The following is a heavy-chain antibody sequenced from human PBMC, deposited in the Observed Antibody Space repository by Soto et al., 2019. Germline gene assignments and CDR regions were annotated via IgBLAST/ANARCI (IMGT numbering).Heavy chain of an antibody. CDR1: GFTFSSYV. J-gene: IGHJ3*01. V-gene: IGHV3-74*01. D-gene: IGHD3-10*01. Sequence: GSLRLSCAASGFTFSSYVMSWVRQAPGQGLVWVSRINTDGSGTSYADSVKGRFTISRDNAKNMVYLQMNSLRAEDTAVYYCTRSSLRVQGALLDAFDFWGQGIMVTVSS. CDR2: INTDGSGT. CDR3: TRSSLRVQGALLDAFDF.